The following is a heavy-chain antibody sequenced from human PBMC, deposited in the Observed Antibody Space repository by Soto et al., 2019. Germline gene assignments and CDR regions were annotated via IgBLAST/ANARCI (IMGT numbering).Heavy chain of an antibody. CDR3: AYDPYDFWSGYAPYYYYGMDV. CDR1: GGTFSSYA. V-gene: IGHV1-69*13. Sequence: SVKVSCKASGGTFSSYAISWVRQAPGQGLEWMGGIIPIFGTANYAQKFQGRVTITADESTSTAYMELSSLRSEDTAVYYCAYDPYDFWSGYAPYYYYGMDVWGQGTTVTVSS. CDR2: IIPIFGTA. D-gene: IGHD3-3*01. J-gene: IGHJ6*02.